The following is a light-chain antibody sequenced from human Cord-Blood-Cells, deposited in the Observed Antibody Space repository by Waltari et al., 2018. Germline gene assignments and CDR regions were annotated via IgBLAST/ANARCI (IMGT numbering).Light chain of an antibody. Sequence: DIQINQSPSSLSASVGDRVNITCRARQNSSSYLNWYQQKPGKAPKLLIYAASSLQSGVPSRFSGSGSGTDFTLTISSLQPEDFATYYCQQSYSTPYTFGQGTKLEIK. CDR3: QQSYSTPYT. CDR1: QNSSSY. V-gene: IGKV1-39*01. J-gene: IGKJ2*01. CDR2: AAS.